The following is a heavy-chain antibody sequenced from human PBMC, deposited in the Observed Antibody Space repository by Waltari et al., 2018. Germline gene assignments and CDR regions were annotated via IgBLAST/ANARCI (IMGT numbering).Heavy chain of an antibody. CDR1: GGSVRSSNYF. D-gene: IGHD3-3*01. CDR2: IYSSGGT. CDR3: ASWISEWLFEQRGNYDF. V-gene: IGHV4-39*07. Sequence: QLQLQESGPGLVKPSETLSLTCTVSGGSVRSSNYFWGGNRQPPGKGLDWIGSIYSSGGTSCSPYLKSRVTTSVATSKTQFSLKLGSVTAADTAVYYCASWISEWLFEQRGNYDFWGQGTLVTVSS. J-gene: IGHJ4*02.